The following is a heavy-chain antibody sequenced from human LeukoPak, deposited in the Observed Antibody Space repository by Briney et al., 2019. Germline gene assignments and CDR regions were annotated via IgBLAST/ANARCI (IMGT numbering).Heavy chain of an antibody. J-gene: IGHJ5*02. V-gene: IGHV4-4*07. CDR1: GGSISSYF. CDR2: IHSGTT. D-gene: IGHD4-17*01. CDR3: TRDSGTTGEVKFDP. Sequence: SETLSLTCSVSGGSISSYFLSWIRQPAGKGLEWIGRIHSGTTTYNPSLKSRVTVSLDTSKNQVSLTLRSVTAADTALYYCTRDSGTTGEVKFDPWGQGTLVTVSS.